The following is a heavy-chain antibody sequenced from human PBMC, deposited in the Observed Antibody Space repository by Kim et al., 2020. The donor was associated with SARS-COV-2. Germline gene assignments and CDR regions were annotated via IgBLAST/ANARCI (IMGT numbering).Heavy chain of an antibody. CDR1: GFIFSNYW. V-gene: IGHV3-74*01. CDR2: INSDGSRI. CDR3: ARGDFCSRASCYFPFDP. D-gene: IGHD2-2*01. J-gene: IGHJ5*01. Sequence: GGSLRLSCAASGFIFSNYWMHWVRQAPGEGLVWIARINSDGSRIIYADSVKGRFTISRDNAQNMLYLQMDSLRAEDTALYYCARGDFCSRASCYFPFDPWGQGTLVTDSS.